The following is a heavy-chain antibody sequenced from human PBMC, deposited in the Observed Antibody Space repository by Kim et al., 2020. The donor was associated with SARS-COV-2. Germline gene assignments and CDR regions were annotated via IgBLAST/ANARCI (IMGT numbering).Heavy chain of an antibody. V-gene: IGHV4-34*01. CDR1: GGSFSGYY. Sequence: SETLSLTCAAYGGSFSGYYWSWISQPPGKGLEWIWEINHSGSTNYNPSLKSRVTISVDTSKNQFSLKLSSVTAADTAVYYCARAYDSSGYYSWWGQGTLVTVSS. D-gene: IGHD3-22*01. CDR3: ARAYDSSGYYSW. CDR2: INHSGST. J-gene: IGHJ4*02.